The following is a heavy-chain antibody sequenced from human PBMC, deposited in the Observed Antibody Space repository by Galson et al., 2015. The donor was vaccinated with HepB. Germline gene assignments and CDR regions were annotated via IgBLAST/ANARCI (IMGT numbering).Heavy chain of an antibody. D-gene: IGHD3-10*01. Sequence: ETLSLTCTVSGGSISSYYWSWIRQPPGKGLEWIGYIYYSGSTNYNPSLKSRVAISVDTSKNQISLKLSSVTAADTAVYYCSSMGSHWYFDLWGRGTLVTVSS. CDR2: IYYSGST. J-gene: IGHJ2*01. CDR1: GGSISSYY. V-gene: IGHV4-59*01. CDR3: SSMGSHWYFDL.